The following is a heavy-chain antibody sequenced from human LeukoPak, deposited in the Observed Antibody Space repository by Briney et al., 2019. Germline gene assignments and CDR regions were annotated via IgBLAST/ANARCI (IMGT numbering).Heavy chain of an antibody. J-gene: IGHJ4*02. CDR3: ARDYYGGNAVDY. D-gene: IGHD4-23*01. Sequence: PSETLSLTCTVSGGSISSYYGSWIRQPPGKGLEWIGYIYYSGSTNYNPSLKSRVIISVDTSKNQFSLKLSSVTAADTAVYYCARDYYGGNAVDYWGQGTLVTVSS. V-gene: IGHV4-59*01. CDR1: GGSISSYY. CDR2: IYYSGST.